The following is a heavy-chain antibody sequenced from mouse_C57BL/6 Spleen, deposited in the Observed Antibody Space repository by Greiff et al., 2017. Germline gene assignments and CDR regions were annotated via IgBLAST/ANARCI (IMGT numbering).Heavy chain of an antibody. Sequence: EVHLVESEGGLVQPGSSMKLSCTASGFTFSDYYMAWVRQVPEKGLEWVANINYDGSSTYYLDSLKSRFLISRDNAKNILYLQMSSLKSEDTATYYCARDDDYAFAYWGQGTLVTVSA. V-gene: IGHV5-16*01. CDR1: GFTFSDYY. D-gene: IGHD2-4*01. CDR3: ARDDDYAFAY. CDR2: INYDGSST. J-gene: IGHJ3*01.